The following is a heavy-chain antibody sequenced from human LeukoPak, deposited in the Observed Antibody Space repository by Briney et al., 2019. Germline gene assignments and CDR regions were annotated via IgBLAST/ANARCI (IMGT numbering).Heavy chain of an antibody. D-gene: IGHD6-19*01. CDR1: GGSFSGYY. J-gene: IGHJ3*02. CDR3: ARDQIQWLVSPDAFDI. CDR2: INHSGST. Sequence: SETLSLTCAVYGGSFSGYYWSWIRQPPGKGLEWIGEINHSGSTNYNPSLKSRVTISVDTSKNQFSLKLSSVTAADTAVYYCARDQIQWLVSPDAFDIWGQGTMVTVSS. V-gene: IGHV4-34*01.